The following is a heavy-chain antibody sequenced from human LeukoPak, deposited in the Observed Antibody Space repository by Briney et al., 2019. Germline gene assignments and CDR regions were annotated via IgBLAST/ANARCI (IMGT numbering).Heavy chain of an antibody. J-gene: IGHJ4*02. CDR2: IYYSGTT. CDR3: ARDVEYCSSTSCAFDY. D-gene: IGHD2-2*01. V-gene: IGHV4-31*02. Sequence: SETLSLTCTVSGGSINSGGYYWSWIRQHPGKGLEWIAYIYYSGTTYCNPSLKSRFIITIDTSKNQFSLKLSSVTAADMAVHYCARDVEYCSSTSCAFDYWGQGTLVTVSS. CDR1: GGSINSGGYY.